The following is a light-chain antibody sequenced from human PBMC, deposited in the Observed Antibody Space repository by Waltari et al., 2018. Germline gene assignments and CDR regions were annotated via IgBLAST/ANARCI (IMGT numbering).Light chain of an antibody. V-gene: IGKV4-1*01. J-gene: IGKJ5*01. CDR3: QQYYTTPIT. Sequence: DIVMTQSPDSLAVSLGERATLSCKSSQTVLYTSNNKNYLAWYQQKPGQPPKLLIYWASTRESGVPDRFSGSGSGTGFTLTISSLQAEDVAVYYCQQYYTTPITFGQGTRLEIK. CDR1: QTVLYTSNNKNY. CDR2: WAS.